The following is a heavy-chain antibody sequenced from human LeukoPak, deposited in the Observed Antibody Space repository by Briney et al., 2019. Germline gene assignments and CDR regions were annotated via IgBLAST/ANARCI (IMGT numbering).Heavy chain of an antibody. V-gene: IGHV4-59*01. CDR2: IYYSGST. J-gene: IGHJ3*02. D-gene: IGHD3-16*02. CDR3: ARVGYDYVWGSYRSPGAFDI. Sequence: PSETLSLTCTVSGGPISSYYWSWIRQPPGKGLEWIGYIYYSGSTNYNPSLKSRVTISVDTSKNQFSLKLSSVTAADTAVYYCARVGYDYVWGSYRSPGAFDIWGQGTMVTVSP. CDR1: GGPISSYY.